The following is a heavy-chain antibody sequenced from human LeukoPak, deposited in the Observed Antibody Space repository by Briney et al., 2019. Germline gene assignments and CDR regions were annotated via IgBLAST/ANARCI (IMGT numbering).Heavy chain of an antibody. CDR3: SRSESSGYDVFDI. Sequence: GGSLRLSCAASGFIFSDHYIDWVRQAPGKGLEWVGRIRNKANRYTTEYAASVKGRFIISRDDLKKSLYLQMNSLKTEDTAVYYCSRSESSGYDVFDIWGQGTMVTVPS. D-gene: IGHD3-22*01. CDR1: GFIFSDHY. CDR2: IRNKANRYTT. V-gene: IGHV3-72*01. J-gene: IGHJ3*02.